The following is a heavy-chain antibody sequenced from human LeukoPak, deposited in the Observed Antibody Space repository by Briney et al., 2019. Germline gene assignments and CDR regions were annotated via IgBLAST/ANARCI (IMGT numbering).Heavy chain of an antibody. CDR3: ASAQGWRDF. Sequence: SETLSLTCGVAGGSLRGYYWSWIRQSPGKFLEWIGEITPMGITNYNPSLKTRVTISVDPSKTQFSLRLNPVTAADSAMYYCASAQGWRDFWGQGTLVTVSS. CDR1: GGSLRGYY. D-gene: IGHD2-15*01. J-gene: IGHJ4*02. CDR2: ITPMGIT. V-gene: IGHV4-34*01.